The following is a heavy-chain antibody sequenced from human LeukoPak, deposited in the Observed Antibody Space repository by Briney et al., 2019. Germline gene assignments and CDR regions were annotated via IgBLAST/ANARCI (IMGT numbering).Heavy chain of an antibody. J-gene: IGHJ5*02. Sequence: ASVKVSCKASGYTFTGYYMHWVRQAPGQGLEWMGWSNPSSGGTNYAQKFQGRVTMTRDTSISTAYMELSRLRSDDTAVYYCARDGNYDFWSGYYTPTWFDPWGQGTLVTVSS. V-gene: IGHV1-2*02. CDR3: ARDGNYDFWSGYYTPTWFDP. CDR1: GYTFTGYY. D-gene: IGHD3-3*01. CDR2: SNPSSGGT.